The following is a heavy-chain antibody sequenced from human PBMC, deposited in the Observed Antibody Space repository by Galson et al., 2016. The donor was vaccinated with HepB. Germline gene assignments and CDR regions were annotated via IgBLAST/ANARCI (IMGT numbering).Heavy chain of an antibody. J-gene: IGHJ4*02. CDR1: GFSLSTSGMC. Sequence: PALVKPTQTLTLTCTFSGFSLSTSGMCVSWIRRPPGKALEWLAFIDWEDDKYYNISLRTRLTISKDTSKNQVVLTMTDMAPRDTARYYCARINRHGYNNYYFDYWGKGTLVSVAS. D-gene: IGHD5-24*01. V-gene: IGHV2-70*01. CDR3: ARINRHGYNNYYFDY. CDR2: IDWEDDK.